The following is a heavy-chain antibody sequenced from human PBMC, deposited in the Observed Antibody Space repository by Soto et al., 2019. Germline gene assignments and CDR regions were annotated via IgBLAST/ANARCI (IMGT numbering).Heavy chain of an antibody. Sequence: QVQLVQSGAEVKKPGSSVKVSCKASGGTFSSYAISWGRQAPGQGLEWMGGIIPIFGTANYAQKFQGRVTITADESTSTAYMELSSLRSEDTAVYYCARGYYYDSSGYYSNAYYFDYWGQGTLVTISS. CDR3: ARGYYYDSSGYYSNAYYFDY. D-gene: IGHD3-22*01. CDR1: GGTFSSYA. J-gene: IGHJ4*02. V-gene: IGHV1-69*01. CDR2: IIPIFGTA.